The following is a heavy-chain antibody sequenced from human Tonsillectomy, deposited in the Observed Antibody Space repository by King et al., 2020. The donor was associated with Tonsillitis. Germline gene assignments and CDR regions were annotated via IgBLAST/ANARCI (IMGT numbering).Heavy chain of an antibody. CDR1: GYSFNNHL. J-gene: IGHJ4*02. CDR3: ATRTGFSGYDSFFDF. D-gene: IGHD5-12*01. CDR2: IDPSDCYT. Sequence: VQLVESGAEVKKPGESLRISCKGSGYSFNNHLINWVRQMPGKGLEWMGRIDPSDCYTNYSPSVQGHVTISADKSITTAYLQWSSLKASDTAIYYCATRTGFSGYDSFFDFWGQGTLVTVSS. V-gene: IGHV5-10-1*03.